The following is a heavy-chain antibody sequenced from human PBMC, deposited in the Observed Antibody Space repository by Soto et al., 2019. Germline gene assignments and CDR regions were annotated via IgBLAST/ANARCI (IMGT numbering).Heavy chain of an antibody. V-gene: IGHV4-59*01. CDR2: IYYSGST. CDR1: GGSISSYY. D-gene: IGHD3-10*01. J-gene: IGHJ4*02. Sequence: SETLSLTCTVFGGSISSYYWSWIRQPPGKGLEWIGYIYYSGSTNYNPSLKSRVTISVDTSKNQFSLKLSSVTAADTAVYYCARLWVVRGVISRWYFEYWGQGTLVPGSP. CDR3: ARLWVVRGVISRWYFEY.